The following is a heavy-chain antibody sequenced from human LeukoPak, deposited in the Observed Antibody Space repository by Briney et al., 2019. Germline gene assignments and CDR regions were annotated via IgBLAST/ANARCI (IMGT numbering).Heavy chain of an antibody. J-gene: IGHJ4*02. CDR3: ARDRFPYDGYYPLDY. V-gene: IGHV3-7*01. CDR1: GFTFSLYW. CDR2: IKQDGSEE. Sequence: GGSLRLSCVVSGFTFSLYWMNWVRQAPGKGLEWVANIKQDGSEEYYVDSVKGRFTISRDNSKNTLYLQMNSLRADDTALYYCARDRFPYDGYYPLDYWGQGTLVTVSS. D-gene: IGHD3-3*01.